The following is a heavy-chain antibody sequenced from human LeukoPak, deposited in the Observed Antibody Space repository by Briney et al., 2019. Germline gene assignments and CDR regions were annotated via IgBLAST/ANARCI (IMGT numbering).Heavy chain of an antibody. V-gene: IGHV3-74*01. J-gene: IGHJ3*01. CDR1: GFTFSTAW. CDR3: ATDAGHGFSF. CDR2: IYNDGSDT. D-gene: IGHD5-24*01. Sequence: GGPLRLSCAASGFTFSTAWMHWVRQAPGKGLVWVSRIYNDGSDTTYADSVAGRFTISRDNAKNTLYLQMNSLRAEDTAVYYCATDAGHGFSFWGQGTMVTVSS.